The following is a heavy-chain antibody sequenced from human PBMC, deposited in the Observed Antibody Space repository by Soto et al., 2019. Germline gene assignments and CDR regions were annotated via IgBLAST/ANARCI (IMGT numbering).Heavy chain of an antibody. CDR1: GYTFTSYY. Sequence: ASVKVSCKASGYTFTSYYMHWVQQAPGQGLEWMGIINPSGGSTSYAQKFQGRVTMTRDTSTSTVYMELSSLRSEDTAVYYCARDQAYGSGSYYTPYYYYYVMDVWGQGTKVTVSS. J-gene: IGHJ6*02. CDR3: ARDQAYGSGSYYTPYYYYYVMDV. D-gene: IGHD3-10*01. V-gene: IGHV1-46*01. CDR2: INPSGGST.